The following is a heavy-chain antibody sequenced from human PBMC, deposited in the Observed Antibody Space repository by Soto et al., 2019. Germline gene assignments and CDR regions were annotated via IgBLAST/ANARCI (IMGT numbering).Heavy chain of an antibody. Sequence: SETLSLTCTVSGGSITRGGYYWSWIRQHPGKGLEWIGYIYNSGTTYYNPSLKSRVTISVDTSQNQFSLKLTSVTAADTAVYYCARDPAPWGQGTLVTVSS. CDR3: ARDPAP. J-gene: IGHJ5*02. CDR1: GGSITRGGYY. CDR2: IYNSGTT. V-gene: IGHV4-31*03.